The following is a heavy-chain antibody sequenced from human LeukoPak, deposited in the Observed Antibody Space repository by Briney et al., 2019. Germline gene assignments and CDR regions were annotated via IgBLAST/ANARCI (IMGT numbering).Heavy chain of an antibody. D-gene: IGHD5-24*01. J-gene: IGHJ6*02. CDR1: GFTFSIHW. Sequence: GWSLRLSCVASGFTFSIHWMTWVRQAPGKGLEWVATIKPDGNDKFFVDSVKGRFTISRGNAKNSLYLQMNSLRAEDTAVYYCARGRLGDGYNPPYYYGMDVWGQGTTVTVSS. CDR2: IKPDGNDK. V-gene: IGHV3-7*03. CDR3: ARGRLGDGYNPPYYYGMDV.